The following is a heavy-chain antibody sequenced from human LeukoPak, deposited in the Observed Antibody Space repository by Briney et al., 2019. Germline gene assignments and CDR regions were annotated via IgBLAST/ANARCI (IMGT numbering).Heavy chain of an antibody. CDR3: ARDRIRFLEWLARNYYYYYGMDV. Sequence: ASVKVSCKASGGTFSSYAISWVRQAPGQGLEWMGGIIPIFGTANYAQKFQGRVTITADESTSTAYMELSSLRSEDTAVYYCARDRIRFLEWLARNYYYYYGMDVWGQGTTVTVSS. J-gene: IGHJ6*02. CDR1: GGTFSSYA. V-gene: IGHV1-69*13. CDR2: IIPIFGTA. D-gene: IGHD3-3*01.